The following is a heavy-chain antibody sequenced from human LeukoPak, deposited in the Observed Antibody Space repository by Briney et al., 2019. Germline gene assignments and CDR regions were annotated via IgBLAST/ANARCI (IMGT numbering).Heavy chain of an antibody. CDR2: IKPDSGGT. D-gene: IGHD2-8*01. CDR1: GYTFSDHY. V-gene: IGHV1-2*02. J-gene: IGHJ3*01. Sequence: ASVKVSCKASGYTFSDHYLHWVRQAPGKGLEWMGWIKPDSGGTQYAQNFQGRVTMTRDTSISTAYMQLSRLTSDDTAVYYCAAVCYSCYHPFDLWGQGTMVTVSS. CDR3: AAVCYSCYHPFDL.